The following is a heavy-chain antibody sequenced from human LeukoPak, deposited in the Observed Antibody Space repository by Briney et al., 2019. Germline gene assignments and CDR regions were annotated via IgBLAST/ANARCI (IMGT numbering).Heavy chain of an antibody. D-gene: IGHD6-19*01. V-gene: IGHV4-59*12. Sequence: SETLSLTCTVSGGSISSYYWSWIRQPPGKGLEWIGYIYYSGSTNYNPSLKSRVTISVDTSKNQFSLKLSSVTAADTAVYYCARVSYLEGGRAVAGPEDYWGQGTLVTVSS. J-gene: IGHJ4*02. CDR3: ARVSYLEGGRAVAGPEDY. CDR2: IYYSGST. CDR1: GGSISSYY.